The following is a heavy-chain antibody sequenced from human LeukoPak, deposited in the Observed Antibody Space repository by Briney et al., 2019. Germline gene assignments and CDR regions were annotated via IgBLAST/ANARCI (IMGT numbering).Heavy chain of an antibody. CDR1: GFTFNKNG. J-gene: IGHJ4*02. V-gene: IGHV3-30*02. Sequence: GGSLRLSCAASGFTFNKNGMHWVRQAPGKGLEWVAYIRKDGSDKYYADSVKGRFTISRDDPKNTLYLEINSLRGDDTAEYYCAKDWQWSQDYWGQGTLVTVSS. CDR3: AKDWQWSQDY. CDR2: IRKDGSDK. D-gene: IGHD6-19*01.